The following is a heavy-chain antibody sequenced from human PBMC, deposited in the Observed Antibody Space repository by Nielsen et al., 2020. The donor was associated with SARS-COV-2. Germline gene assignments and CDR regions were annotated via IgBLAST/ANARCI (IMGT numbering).Heavy chain of an antibody. J-gene: IGHJ3*02. CDR1: GGSISSGGYS. Sequence: LRLSCAVSGGSISSGGYSWSWIRQPPGKDLEWIGYIYHSGRTYYNPSLKSRVTISVDRSKNQFSLKLSSVTAADTAVYYCARGGRITFGGADDAFDIWGQGTMVTVSS. V-gene: IGHV4-30-2*01. CDR2: IYHSGRT. CDR3: ARGGRITFGGADDAFDI. D-gene: IGHD3-16*01.